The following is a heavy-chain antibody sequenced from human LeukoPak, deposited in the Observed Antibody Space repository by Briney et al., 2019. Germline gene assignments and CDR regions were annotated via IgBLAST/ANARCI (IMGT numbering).Heavy chain of an antibody. D-gene: IGHD3-16*01. V-gene: IGHV3-23*01. Sequence: GGSLRLSCVASGFTFSSSAMNWVRQAPGEGLQWVSAIGGSGGDTYYADSVKGRFTISRDNSKNTLYLQMSSLRAEDTAVYYCVKDQPSYDYVWGSWMGAFDIWGQGTMVTVSS. CDR1: GFTFSSSA. J-gene: IGHJ3*02. CDR3: VKDQPSYDYVWGSWMGAFDI. CDR2: IGGSGGDT.